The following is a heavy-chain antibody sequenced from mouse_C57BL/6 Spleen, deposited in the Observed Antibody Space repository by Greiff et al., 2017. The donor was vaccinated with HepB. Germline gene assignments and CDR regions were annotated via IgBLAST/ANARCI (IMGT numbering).Heavy chain of an antibody. CDR2: IDPEDGDT. J-gene: IGHJ1*03. CDR1: GFNIKDYY. CDR3: TRLITTVEGWYFDV. V-gene: IGHV14-1*01. D-gene: IGHD1-1*01. Sequence: EVKLVESGAELVRPGASVKLSCTASGFNIKDYYMHWVKQRPEQGLEWIGRIDPEDGDTEYAPKFQGKATMTADTSSNTAYLHLSSLTSEDTAVYDCTRLITTVEGWYFDVWGTGTTVTVSS.